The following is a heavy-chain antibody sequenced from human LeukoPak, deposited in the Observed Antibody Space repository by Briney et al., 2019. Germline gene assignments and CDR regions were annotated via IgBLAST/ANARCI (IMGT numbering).Heavy chain of an antibody. D-gene: IGHD2-21*02. Sequence: SETLSLTCTVSGGSISYDYWSWIRQSPGKRLEWIGYIHYSGATNYSPSLKSRVTISVDTSKNQFSLKLSSVTAADTALYYCATLRGASTAVFDSWGQGALVTVSS. CDR2: IHYSGAT. J-gene: IGHJ4*02. CDR1: GGSISYDY. CDR3: ATLRGASTAVFDS. V-gene: IGHV4-59*08.